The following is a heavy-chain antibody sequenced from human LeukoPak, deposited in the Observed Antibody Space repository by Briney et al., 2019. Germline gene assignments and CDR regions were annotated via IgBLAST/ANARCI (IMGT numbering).Heavy chain of an antibody. D-gene: IGHD2-15*01. V-gene: IGHV1-69*06. CDR3: ARGMDCSGGSCYDY. Sequence: SVKVSCKASGGTFSSYAISWVRQAPGQGLEWMGGIIPIFGTANYAQKFQGRVTITADKSTSTAYMELSSLRSEDTAVYYCARGMDCSGGSCYDYWGQGTLVTVSS. CDR1: GGTFSSYA. J-gene: IGHJ4*02. CDR2: IIPIFGTA.